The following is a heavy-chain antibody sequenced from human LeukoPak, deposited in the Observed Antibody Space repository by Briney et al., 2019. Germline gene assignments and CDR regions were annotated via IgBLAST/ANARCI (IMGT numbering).Heavy chain of an antibody. Sequence: GGSLRLSCAASGFTVRSSYMSWVRQAPGKGLEWVSVIYSGGSPDYADSAKGRFTISRDNSKNTLYLQMNSLRAEDTAVYYCAKDPYYDSSGYYPTGYFDYWGQGTLVTVSS. CDR2: IYSGGSP. CDR3: AKDPYYDSSGYYPTGYFDY. D-gene: IGHD3-22*01. CDR1: GFTVRSSY. J-gene: IGHJ4*02. V-gene: IGHV3-53*05.